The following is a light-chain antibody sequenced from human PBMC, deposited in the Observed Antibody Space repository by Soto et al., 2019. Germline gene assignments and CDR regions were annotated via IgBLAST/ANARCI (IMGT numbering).Light chain of an antibody. CDR2: DDN. V-gene: IGLV1-51*01. J-gene: IGLJ2*01. CDR1: TSNIGNNY. CDR3: GTWDTSLSAVV. Sequence: QSVLTQPPSVSAAPGQTVTISCSGTTSNIGNNYVSWYQQLPGTAPKLLFFDDNKRPSGIPDRFSASKSGTSATLGITGLQTGDEADYYCGTWDTSLSAVVFGGGTKVTVL.